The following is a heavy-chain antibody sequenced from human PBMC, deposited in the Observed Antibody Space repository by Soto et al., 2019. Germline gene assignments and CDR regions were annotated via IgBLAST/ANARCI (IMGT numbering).Heavy chain of an antibody. V-gene: IGHV3-23*01. CDR2: MSRGGGTT. Sequence: HPGGSLRLSCAASGFTFSSHVMSGVRQVPGKGLEWIAAMSRGGGTTYYADSVKGRFTISRDNSKKTLYLQMNSLRAEDTAVYYCAKDSASWQLHYFDYWGQGTLVTVSS. CDR3: AKDSASWQLHYFDY. D-gene: IGHD6-6*01. J-gene: IGHJ4*02. CDR1: GFTFSSHV.